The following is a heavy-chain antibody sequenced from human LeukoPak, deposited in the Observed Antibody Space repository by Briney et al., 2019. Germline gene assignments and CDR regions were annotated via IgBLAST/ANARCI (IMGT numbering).Heavy chain of an antibody. V-gene: IGHV3-21*01. D-gene: IGHD2-15*01. J-gene: IGHJ6*03. CDR2: ISSSSSYI. CDR3: ARAVCSGGSCYHLYYYYYMDV. Sequence: GGSLRLSCAASGFTFSSYWMSWVRQAPGKGLEWVSSISSSSSYIYYADSVKGRFTISRDNAKNSLYLQMNSLRAEDTAVYYCARAVCSGGSCYHLYYYYYMDVWGKGTTVTVSS. CDR1: GFTFSSYW.